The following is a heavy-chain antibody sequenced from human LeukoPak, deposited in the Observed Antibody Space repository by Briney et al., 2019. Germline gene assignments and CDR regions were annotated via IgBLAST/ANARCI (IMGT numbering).Heavy chain of an antibody. D-gene: IGHD5-24*01. V-gene: IGHV4-59*08. J-gene: IGHJ4*02. Sequence: TSETLSLTCTVSGGSISSNYWNWIRQPPGKGLEWIGYIYYSGSTNYNPSLKSRVTISVDTSKNQFSLKLSSVTAADTAVYYCARHSASRDGYYFDYWGQGALVTVSS. CDR3: ARHSASRDGYYFDY. CDR2: IYYSGST. CDR1: GGSISSNY.